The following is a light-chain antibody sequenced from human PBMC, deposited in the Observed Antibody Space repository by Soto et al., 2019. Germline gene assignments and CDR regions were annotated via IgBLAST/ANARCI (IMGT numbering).Light chain of an antibody. CDR2: GSS. J-gene: IGKJ1*01. CDR3: QQYGSSVKT. V-gene: IGKV3-20*01. Sequence: EIVLTQSPGTLSLSPGERATLSCRASQSVSNNYLAWYQQKPGQAPSLLIFGSSNRAPDIPDRFSGSGSGTDFTLTISRLEPEDFAVYFCQQYGSSVKTFGQGTKVDMK. CDR1: QSVSNNY.